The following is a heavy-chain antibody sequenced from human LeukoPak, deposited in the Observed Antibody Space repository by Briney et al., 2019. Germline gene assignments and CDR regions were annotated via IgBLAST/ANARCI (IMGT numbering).Heavy chain of an antibody. D-gene: IGHD6-19*01. CDR2: ISAYHGNT. CDR1: GFSLTSSA. V-gene: IGHV1-18*01. Sequence: GASVKVSCKASGFSLTSSAITWVRQAPGQGLEWMGWISAYHGNTNYAQKLQGRVTVTTDTSTSTAYMELRSLRSDDTAVYYCARERTVTGGTHLYYFDYWGQGTLGTVSS. CDR3: ARERTVTGGTHLYYFDY. J-gene: IGHJ4*02.